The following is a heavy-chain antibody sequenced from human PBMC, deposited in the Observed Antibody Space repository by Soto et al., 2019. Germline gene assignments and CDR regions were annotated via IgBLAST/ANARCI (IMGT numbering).Heavy chain of an antibody. CDR1: GGTFSSYA. J-gene: IGHJ4*02. CDR2: IIPIFGTA. V-gene: IGHV1-69*01. D-gene: IGHD2-15*01. Sequence: QVQLVQSGAEVKKPGSSVKVSCKASGGTFSSYAISWVRQAPGQGLEWMGGIIPIFGTANYAQKFQGRVTITADEATSTAYMELSSLRSEDTAVYYCARECSGGSCYYPSRSLIDYWGQGTLVTVSS. CDR3: ARECSGGSCYYPSRSLIDY.